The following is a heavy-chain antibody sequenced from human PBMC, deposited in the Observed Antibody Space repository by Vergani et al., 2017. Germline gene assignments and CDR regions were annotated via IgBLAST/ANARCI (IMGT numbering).Heavy chain of an antibody. CDR2: IYSGGST. CDR1: GFTVSSNY. Sequence: EVQLVETGGGLIQPGGSLRLSCAASGFTVSSNYMSWVRQAPGKGLEWVSVIYSGGSTYYADSVKGRFTISRDNSKNTLYLQMNSLRAEDTAVYYCAKYSSSTGTYYYYYMDVWGKGTTVTVSS. CDR3: AKYSSSTGTYYYYYMDV. J-gene: IGHJ6*03. V-gene: IGHV3-53*02. D-gene: IGHD6-6*01.